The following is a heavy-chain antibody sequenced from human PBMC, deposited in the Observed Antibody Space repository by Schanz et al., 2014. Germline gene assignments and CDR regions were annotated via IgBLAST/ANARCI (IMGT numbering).Heavy chain of an antibody. CDR1: GGDIGNYY. J-gene: IGHJ5*02. D-gene: IGHD3-3*01. Sequence: QVQLQESGPGLVKPSETLSLTCSVSGGDIGNYYWSWIRQPPGKGLEWIGYIHQSGGTNYNPSLKGRVPILVDPSKTQFALRLTSLTAADTAVYYCAKFLYDDPSWGQGTLVTVSS. CDR3: AKFLYDDPS. CDR2: IHQSGGT. V-gene: IGHV4-59*08.